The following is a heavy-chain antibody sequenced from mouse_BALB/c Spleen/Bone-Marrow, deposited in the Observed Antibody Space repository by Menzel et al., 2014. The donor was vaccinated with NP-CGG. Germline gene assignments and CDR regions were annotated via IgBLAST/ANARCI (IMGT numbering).Heavy chain of an antibody. Sequence: EVYLVESGAELVKPGASVKLSCTASGFNIRDTYMHWVKQRPEQGLEWIGRIDPANGNTKYDPKFQGKATITADTSSNTAYLQLSSLTSEDTAVYYCARYRLGTYFDYWGQGTTLTVSS. CDR2: IDPANGNT. CDR3: ARYRLGTYFDY. J-gene: IGHJ2*01. CDR1: GFNIRDTY. V-gene: IGHV14-3*02. D-gene: IGHD1-2*01.